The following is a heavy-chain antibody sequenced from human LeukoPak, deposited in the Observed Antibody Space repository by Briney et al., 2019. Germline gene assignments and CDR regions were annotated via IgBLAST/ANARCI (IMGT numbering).Heavy chain of an antibody. CDR3: AKTLPIWLISSYGYFDL. J-gene: IGHJ2*01. CDR1: GFTFSSYA. Sequence: GGSLRLSCAASGFTFSSYAMSWVRQAPGKGLEWVSAISGSGGSTYYADSVKGRFTISRDNSKNTLYLQMNSLGAEDTAVYSCAKTLPIWLISSYGYFDLWGRGTLVTVSS. CDR2: ISGSGGST. D-gene: IGHD3-9*01. V-gene: IGHV3-23*01.